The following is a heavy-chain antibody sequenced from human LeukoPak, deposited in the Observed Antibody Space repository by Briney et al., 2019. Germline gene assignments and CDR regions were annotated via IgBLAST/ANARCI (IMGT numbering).Heavy chain of an antibody. D-gene: IGHD1-7*01. J-gene: IGHJ4*02. Sequence: ASVRVSCKASGYSFSSSGISWVRQAPGQGLEWMGWISAYNGATNHAENFQGRLTMTTDTSTSTVYMELRSLGSDDTAVYFCERGMGTTAFADFDYWGQGTLVTVSS. V-gene: IGHV1-18*01. CDR3: ERGMGTTAFADFDY. CDR1: GYSFSSSG. CDR2: ISAYNGAT.